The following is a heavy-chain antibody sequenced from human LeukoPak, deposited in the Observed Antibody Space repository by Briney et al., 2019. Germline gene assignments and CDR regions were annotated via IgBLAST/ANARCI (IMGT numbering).Heavy chain of an antibody. V-gene: IGHV3-43*01. Sequence: GGSLRLSCAASGFTFDDYTMYWVRQGPGKGLEWVSLISWDGASTFYADSVKGRFTISRDNSKNTLYLQMNSLRAEDTAVYYCARDQYQLLSNYMDVWGKGTTVTVSS. CDR3: ARDQYQLLSNYMDV. D-gene: IGHD2-2*01. J-gene: IGHJ6*03. CDR1: GFTFDDYT. CDR2: ISWDGAST.